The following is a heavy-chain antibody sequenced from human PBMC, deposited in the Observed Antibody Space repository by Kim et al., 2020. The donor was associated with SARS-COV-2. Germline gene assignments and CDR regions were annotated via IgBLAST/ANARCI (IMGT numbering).Heavy chain of an antibody. V-gene: IGHV3-7*01. D-gene: IGHD2-8*02. CDR3: ARDRRYCLDY. J-gene: IGHJ4*02. CDR2: IKEDGSEK. CDR1: GFSFSTNW. Sequence: GGSLRLSCVASGFSFSTNWMSWVRQAPGKGLEWVAKIKEDGSEKYYAESVEGRFTISRDNAKNSLYLQMNSLSAEDTAVYYCARDRRYCLDYWGQGTLVTVSS.